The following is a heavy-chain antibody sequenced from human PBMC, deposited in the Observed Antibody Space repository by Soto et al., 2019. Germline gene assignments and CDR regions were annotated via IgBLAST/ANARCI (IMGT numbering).Heavy chain of an antibody. J-gene: IGHJ6*03. CDR3: ASYGDYAFDYYYMDV. CDR2: IYYSGST. Sequence: SETLSLTCTVSGGSISSSSYYWGWIRQPPGKGLEWIGSIYYSGSTYYNPSLKSRVTISVDTSKNQFSLKLSSVTAADTAVYYCASYGDYAFDYYYMDVWGKGTTVTVSS. CDR1: GGSISSSSYY. V-gene: IGHV4-39*01. D-gene: IGHD4-17*01.